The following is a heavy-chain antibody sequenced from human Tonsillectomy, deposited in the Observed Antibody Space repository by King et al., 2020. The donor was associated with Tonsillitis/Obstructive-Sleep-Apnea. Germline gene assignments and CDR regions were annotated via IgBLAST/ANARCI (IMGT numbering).Heavy chain of an antibody. CDR2: IIPILTLT. CDR3: TSAPMTTVTTSWFDP. CDR1: GGTFSSYT. Sequence: QLVQSGAEVKKPGSSVKVSCRASGGTFSSYTISWVRQPPGQGLEWMGRIIPILTLTNYAQKFQGRVTITADKSSSTAYMELSSLRSEDTAVYYCTSAPMTTVTTSWFDPWGQGTLVTVSS. J-gene: IGHJ5*02. D-gene: IGHD4-17*01. V-gene: IGHV1-69*02.